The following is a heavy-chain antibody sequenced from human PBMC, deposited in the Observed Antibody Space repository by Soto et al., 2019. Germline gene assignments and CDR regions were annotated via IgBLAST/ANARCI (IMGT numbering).Heavy chain of an antibody. D-gene: IGHD2-2*01. CDR3: AREGCSSTSCYPPYYYYGMDV. J-gene: IGHJ6*02. CDR1: GDLVPSGNHF. CDR2: IYYSGST. Sequence: KPTETLPLTSTVSGDLVPSGNHFWIWLRQPPGKGLEWIGYIYYSGSTNYNPSLKSRVTISVDTSKNQFSLKLSSVTAADTAVYYCAREGCSSTSCYPPYYYYGMDVWCQGTTVTVSS. V-gene: IGHV4-61*01.